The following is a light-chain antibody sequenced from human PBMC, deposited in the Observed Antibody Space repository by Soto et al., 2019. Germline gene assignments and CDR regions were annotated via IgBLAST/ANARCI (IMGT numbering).Light chain of an antibody. V-gene: IGLV2-14*01. J-gene: IGLJ1*01. CDR2: ASS. Sequence: QSALTQPASVSGSPGQSITISCTGTSSDVGGYNHVSWYQHHAGKAPRLMIYASSNRPSGVSHRFSGSRSGNTASLTISGLQAEDEADYYCSSYTSGTTLYVFGTGTQLTVL. CDR3: SSYTSGTTLYV. CDR1: SSDVGGYNH.